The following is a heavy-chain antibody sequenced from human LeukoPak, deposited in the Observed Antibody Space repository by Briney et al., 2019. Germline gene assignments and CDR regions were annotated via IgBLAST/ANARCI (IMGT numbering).Heavy chain of an antibody. CDR2: INPNSGGT. CDR1: GYTFTGYY. V-gene: IGHV1-2*02. J-gene: IGHJ4*02. Sequence: ASVTVSCKASGYTFTGYYMHWVRQAPGQGLEWMGWINPNSGGTNYAQKFQGRVTMTGDTSISTAYMELSRLRSDDTAVYYCARAQERITMIVVVKPFDYWGQGTLVTVSS. D-gene: IGHD3-22*01. CDR3: ARAQERITMIVVVKPFDY.